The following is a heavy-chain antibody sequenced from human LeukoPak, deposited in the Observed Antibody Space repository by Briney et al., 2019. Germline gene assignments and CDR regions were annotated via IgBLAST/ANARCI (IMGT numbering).Heavy chain of an antibody. V-gene: IGHV3-21*01. D-gene: IGHD2-15*01. CDR2: ISSSSSYI. CDR3: ARDRDIVVVVAATLGYYYYGMDV. Sequence: PGGSLRLSCAASGFTFSSYSMNWVRQAPGKGLEWVSSISSSSSYIYYADSVEGRFTISRDNAKNSLYLQMNSLRAEDTAVYYCARDRDIVVVVAATLGYYYYGMDVWGQGTTVTVSS. J-gene: IGHJ6*02. CDR1: GFTFSSYS.